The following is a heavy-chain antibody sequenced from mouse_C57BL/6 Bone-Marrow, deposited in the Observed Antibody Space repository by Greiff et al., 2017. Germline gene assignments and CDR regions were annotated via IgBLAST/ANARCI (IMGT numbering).Heavy chain of an antibody. D-gene: IGHD2-2*01. CDR3: ARGRYGYDGGDFDY. CDR2: IDPSDSET. V-gene: IGHV1-52*01. Sequence: QVQLQQPGAELVRPGSSVKLSCKASGYTFTSYWMHWVKQRPIQGLEWIGNIDPSDSETHYNQKFKDKATLTVDKSSSTAYMQLSSLTSEDSAVYYSARGRYGYDGGDFDYWGQGTTLTVSS. CDR1: GYTFTSYW. J-gene: IGHJ2*01.